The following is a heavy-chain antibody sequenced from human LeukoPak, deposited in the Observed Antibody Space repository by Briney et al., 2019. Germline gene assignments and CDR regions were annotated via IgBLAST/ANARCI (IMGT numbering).Heavy chain of an antibody. D-gene: IGHD3-10*01. Sequence: GGSLRLSCAASGFTFSDYYMSWIRQAPGKGLEWVSYISSSGSTIYYADSVKGRFTISRDNAKNSLYLQMNSLRAEDTAVYYCARYAYGSGSSSYYFDYWGQGTLVTVSS. CDR3: ARYAYGSGSSSYYFDY. CDR1: GFTFSDYY. CDR2: ISSSGSTI. J-gene: IGHJ4*02. V-gene: IGHV3-11*04.